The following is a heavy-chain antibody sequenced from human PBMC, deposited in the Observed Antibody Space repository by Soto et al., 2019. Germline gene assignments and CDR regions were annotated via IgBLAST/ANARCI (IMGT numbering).Heavy chain of an antibody. V-gene: IGHV5-51*01. CDR3: ARAGYSSSWYHNWFDP. J-gene: IGHJ5*02. CDR2: IYPGDSDT. D-gene: IGHD6-13*01. CDR1: GYSFTSYW. Sequence: GESLKISCKGSGYSFTSYWIGWVRQMPGKGLEWMGIIYPGDSDTRYSPSFQGQVTISADKSISTAYLQWSSLKASDTAMYYCARAGYSSSWYHNWFDPWGQGTLGTVSS.